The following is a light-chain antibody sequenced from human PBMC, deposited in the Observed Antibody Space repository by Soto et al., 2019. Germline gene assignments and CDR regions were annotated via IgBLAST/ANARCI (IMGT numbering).Light chain of an antibody. CDR1: QSISSW. Sequence: DPQMTQFPSTLSASLGDRVTITCRASQSISSWLAWYQQKPGKVPNLLMYKASSLESGVPSRFSGSGSGTEFTLTINNLQPDDFGTYYCQQYNSYPITFGQGTRLEIK. CDR2: KAS. J-gene: IGKJ5*01. V-gene: IGKV1-5*03. CDR3: QQYNSYPIT.